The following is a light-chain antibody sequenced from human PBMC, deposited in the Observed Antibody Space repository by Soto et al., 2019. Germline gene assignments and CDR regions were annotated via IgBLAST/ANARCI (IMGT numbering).Light chain of an antibody. CDR2: GAS. CDR3: QQYNNWFLLT. J-gene: IGKJ4*01. CDR1: QSVSSN. Sequence: EIVMTQSPATLSVSPGERATLSCRASQSVSSNLAWYQQKPGQAPRLLIYGASTRATGISARFSGSGSGTEFTLTISSLQSEDFAVYYCQQYNNWFLLTFGGGTKVDI. V-gene: IGKV3-15*01.